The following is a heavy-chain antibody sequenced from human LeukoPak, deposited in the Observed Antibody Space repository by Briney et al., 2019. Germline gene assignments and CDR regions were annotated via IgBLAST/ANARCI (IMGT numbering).Heavy chain of an antibody. CDR3: ARAAYGASYYYYMDV. J-gene: IGHJ6*03. D-gene: IGHD3-10*01. CDR1: GFTFSSYA. Sequence: GGSLRLSCAASGFTFSSYAMHWVRQAPGKGLEWLTLISNDGSNKYSADSVKGRFTTSRDNSKNRLYLQMNSLRAEDTAVFYCARAAYGASYYYYMDVWGKGTTVTVSS. V-gene: IGHV3-30-3*01. CDR2: ISNDGSNK.